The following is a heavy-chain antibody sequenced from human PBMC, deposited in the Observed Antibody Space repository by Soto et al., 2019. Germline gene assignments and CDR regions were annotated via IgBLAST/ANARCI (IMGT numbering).Heavy chain of an antibody. D-gene: IGHD6-6*01. CDR3: AREASVAALNWFDP. V-gene: IGHV3-30-3*01. CDR1: GFTFSQYA. CDR2: ILYDGTIE. J-gene: IGHJ5*02. Sequence: XGSLRLSCAASGFTFSQYALNWVRQAPGKGLEWVAVILYDGTIEHYADSVKGRFTVSRDNSKNTVYLQMDSLTPEDTGVYYCAREASVAALNWFDPWGQGTLVTVSS.